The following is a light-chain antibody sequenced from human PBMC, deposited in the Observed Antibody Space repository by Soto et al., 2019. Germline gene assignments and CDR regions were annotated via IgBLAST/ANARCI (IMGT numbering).Light chain of an antibody. J-gene: IGKJ4*01. V-gene: IGKV3-15*01. Sequence: LLMHKSTATLSVSPGESATLSFRASQSVSSNLAWYQQKPGQTPRLLIYATSTRATGIPARFSGSGSGTEFTLTISSLQSEDFAVYYCQHYNNWPLTFGGASKVDIK. CDR2: ATS. CDR3: QHYNNWPLT. CDR1: QSVSSN.